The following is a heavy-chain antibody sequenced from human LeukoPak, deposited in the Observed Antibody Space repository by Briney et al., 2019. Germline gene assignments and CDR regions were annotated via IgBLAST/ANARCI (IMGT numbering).Heavy chain of an antibody. Sequence: GSSVKVSCKASGGTFSSYAISWVRQAPGQGLEWMGRIIPIFGTANYAQKFQGRVTITTDESTSTAYMELSSLRSEDTAVYYCAKSGGYSYGFGSDYFDYRGQGTLVTVSS. D-gene: IGHD5-18*01. V-gene: IGHV1-69*05. CDR2: IIPIFGTA. CDR3: AKSGGYSYGFGSDYFDY. J-gene: IGHJ4*02. CDR1: GGTFSSYA.